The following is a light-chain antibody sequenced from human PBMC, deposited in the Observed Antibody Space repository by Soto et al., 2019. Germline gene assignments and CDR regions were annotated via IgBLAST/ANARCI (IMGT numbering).Light chain of an antibody. V-gene: IGKV3-20*01. CDR1: QSVSNNY. CDR3: QQYGISGT. CDR2: GAS. Sequence: EIVLTKTPGTLSLSPGERATLSCRASQSVSNNYLAWYQQKPGQAPRLLIYGASNRATGIPDRFSGSGSGTDFTLTISRLEPEDFAVYYCQQYGISGTFCHGAKVDIK. J-gene: IGKJ1*01.